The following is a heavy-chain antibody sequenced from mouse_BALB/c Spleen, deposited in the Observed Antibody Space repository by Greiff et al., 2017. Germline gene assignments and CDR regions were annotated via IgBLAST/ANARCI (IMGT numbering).Heavy chain of an antibody. CDR1: GFTFRSYG. D-gene: IGHD2-1*01. CDR3: ARDFGNYPLFDY. J-gene: IGHJ2*01. V-gene: IGHV5-6-3*01. CDR2: INSNGGST. Sequence: DGKLVGSGGSLVQPGGSLKISCATSGFTFRSYGMSWVRQTPDKRLELVATINSNGGSTYYPDSVKGRFTISRDNAKNTLYLQMSSLKSEDTAMYYCARDFGNYPLFDYWGQGTTLTVSS.